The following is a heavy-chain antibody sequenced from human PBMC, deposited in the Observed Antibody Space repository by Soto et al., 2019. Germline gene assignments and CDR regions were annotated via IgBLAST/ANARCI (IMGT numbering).Heavy chain of an antibody. CDR2: ISGSGTST. J-gene: IGHJ4*02. Sequence: EVQLLESGGGLVQPGGSLRLSCAASGFTFSTAGMSWVRQAPGRGLEWISGISGSGTSTYYAASVKGRFTISRDNSKNSLYLQMNSLRAEDTVVYYCAKGGWISVKDCWGPGTLVSVSS. CDR1: GFTFSTAG. V-gene: IGHV3-23*01. D-gene: IGHD5-12*01. CDR3: AKGGWISVKDC.